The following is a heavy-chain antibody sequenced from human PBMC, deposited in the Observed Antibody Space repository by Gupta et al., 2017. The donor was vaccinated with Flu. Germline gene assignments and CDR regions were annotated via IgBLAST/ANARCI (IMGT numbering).Heavy chain of an antibody. CDR2: IIPYSANT. CDR1: AYTFTTYG. CDR3: ARKSDGFDV. J-gene: IGHJ3*01. V-gene: IGHV1-18*01. Sequence: AYTFTTYGVTWVRQAPGQGLECMGWIIPYSANTHYPEKFQGRVTMTIDTSTSTAYMELRSLTSDDTAVYYCARKSDGFDVWGQGTMVSVSS.